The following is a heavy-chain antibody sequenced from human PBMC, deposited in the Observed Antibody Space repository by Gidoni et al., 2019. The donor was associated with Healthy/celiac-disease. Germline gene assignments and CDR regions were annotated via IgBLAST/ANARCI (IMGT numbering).Heavy chain of an antibody. Sequence: EVQLVESGGVLVQPGGSLRLSCSSSVFTFSSYAMHWVRQAPGKGLEYVSAISSNGGSTYYADSVKGRFTISRDNSKNTMYLQMSSLRAEDTAVYYCVKQLARPDDAFDIWGQGTMVTVSS. CDR2: ISSNGGST. D-gene: IGHD6-6*01. CDR3: VKQLARPDDAFDI. CDR1: VFTFSSYA. V-gene: IGHV3-64D*09. J-gene: IGHJ3*02.